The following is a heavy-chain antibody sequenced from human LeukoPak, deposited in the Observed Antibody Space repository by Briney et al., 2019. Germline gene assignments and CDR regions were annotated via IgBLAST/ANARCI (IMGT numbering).Heavy chain of an antibody. D-gene: IGHD3-10*01. CDR2: IYSGGST. Sequence: GGSLRLSCAASGFTVSSNYMSWVRQAPGKGLEWVSVIYSGGSTYYADSVRGRFTISRDNSKNTLYLQMNSLRAEDTAVYYCARAKYYYGSRSYWYFDLWGRGTLVTVSS. J-gene: IGHJ2*01. V-gene: IGHV3-66*01. CDR1: GFTVSSNY. CDR3: ARAKYYYGSRSYWYFDL.